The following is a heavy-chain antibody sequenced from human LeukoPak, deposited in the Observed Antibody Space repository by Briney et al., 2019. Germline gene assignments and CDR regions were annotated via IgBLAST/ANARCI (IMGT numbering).Heavy chain of an antibody. J-gene: IGHJ4*02. V-gene: IGHV3-23*01. CDR1: GFTCSSYA. CDR2: ISGSGGST. CDR3: AKGGGYYDSSGSPPFAY. Sequence: GGSLRLSCAASGFTCSSYAMSWVRQAPGKGLEWGSAISGSGGSTYYADSVKGRFTIARDNSKNTLYLQMNSLRAEDTAVYYCAKGGGYYDSSGSPPFAYCGQGTLVTVSS. D-gene: IGHD3-22*01.